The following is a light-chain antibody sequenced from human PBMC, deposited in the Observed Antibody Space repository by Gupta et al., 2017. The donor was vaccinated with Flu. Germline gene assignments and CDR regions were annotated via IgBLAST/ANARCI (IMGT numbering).Light chain of an antibody. CDR3: QKRSNWPPYT. CDR1: QSVGTY. J-gene: IGKJ2*01. Sequence: EIVLTQSPATLSLSPGERATLSCRASQSVGTYLAWYQQKPGQTPRLLIYDASNRDTGIPARFSGSGSGTDLTLTISSREQEDFAVYYCQKRSNWPPYTFGQGTMLDI. CDR2: DAS. V-gene: IGKV3-11*01.